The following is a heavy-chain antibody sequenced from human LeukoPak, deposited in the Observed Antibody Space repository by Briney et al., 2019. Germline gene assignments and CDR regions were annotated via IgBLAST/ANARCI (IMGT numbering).Heavy chain of an antibody. D-gene: IGHD5-18*01. CDR3: ARVGGYSYGYVDY. J-gene: IGHJ4*02. Sequence: SETLSLTCTVSGGSISSSSYYWGWIRQPPGKGLEWIGSIYYSGSTYYNPSLKSRVTISVDTSKNQFSLKLSSVTAADTAVYYCARVGGYSYGYVDYWGQGTLVTVSS. CDR2: IYYSGST. CDR1: GGSISSSSYY. V-gene: IGHV4-39*07.